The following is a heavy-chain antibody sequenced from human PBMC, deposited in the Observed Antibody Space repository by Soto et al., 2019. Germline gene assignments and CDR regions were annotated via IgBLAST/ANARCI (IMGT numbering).Heavy chain of an antibody. Sequence: GGPLRLSCAPSGFPYCRYAMGGVRHATGKGLEWVSAISGSGGSTYYADSVKRRITISRDNSKITGYLQMNSLRAEDTAVYDCVSRGGFYMDVWGKGTTVTVSS. CDR2: ISGSGGST. J-gene: IGHJ6*03. CDR1: GFPYCRYA. D-gene: IGHD5-12*01. V-gene: IGHV3-23*01. CDR3: VSRGGFYMDV.